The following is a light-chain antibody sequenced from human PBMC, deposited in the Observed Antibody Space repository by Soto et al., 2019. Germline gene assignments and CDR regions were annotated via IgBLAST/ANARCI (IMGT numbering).Light chain of an antibody. CDR3: SSYAGSNNVI. J-gene: IGLJ2*01. CDR2: EVS. CDR1: SSDVGGYDY. V-gene: IGLV2-8*01. Sequence: QSALTQPPSASGSPGQSVTISCTGTSSDVGGYDYVSWYQQHPGKAPKLMIHEVSKRPSGVPDRFSGSKSGNTASLTVSGLQAEDEADYYCSSYAGSNNVILGGGIKLTVL.